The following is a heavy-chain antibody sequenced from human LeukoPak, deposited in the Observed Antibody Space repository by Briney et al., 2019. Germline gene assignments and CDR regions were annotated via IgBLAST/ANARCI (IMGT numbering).Heavy chain of an antibody. CDR1: GYSFTDYY. V-gene: IGHV1-2*02. CDR2: INPNSGGT. Sequence: ASVKVSCKTSGYSFTDYYMHWVRQAPGQGLEWMGWINPNSGGTSSAQKFQGRVTMTRDMSTSTVYMELSSLRSEDTAVYYCARDGSFSGSYSMDVWGKGTTVTVSS. CDR3: ARDGSFSGSYSMDV. D-gene: IGHD1-26*01. J-gene: IGHJ6*03.